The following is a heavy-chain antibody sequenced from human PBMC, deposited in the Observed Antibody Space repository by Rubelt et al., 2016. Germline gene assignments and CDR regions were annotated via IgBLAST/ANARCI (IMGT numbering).Heavy chain of an antibody. CDR2: ISAYNGNT. Sequence: QVQLVQSGAEVKKPGSSVKVSCKASGYTFTSYGISWVRQAPGQGLEWMGWISAYNGNTNYAQKLQGRVTITADKSTSTAYMELSSLRSEDTAVYYCARVPGGDYYFDYWGQGTLVTVSS. D-gene: IGHD2-21*01. J-gene: IGHJ4*02. V-gene: IGHV1-18*01. CDR1: GYTFTSYG. CDR3: ARVPGGDYYFDY.